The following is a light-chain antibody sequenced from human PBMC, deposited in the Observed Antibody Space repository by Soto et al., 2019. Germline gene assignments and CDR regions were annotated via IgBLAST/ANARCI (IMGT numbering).Light chain of an antibody. Sequence: DIVMTQSPDSLAVSLGGRATITCKSRQSVLDNSKNKNPLSWYQQKPGQPPRLLIYCASTRALGVPERFSGTGSGTDCSLTIPSLQAEDVAVYYGLQSYSALWTFGQGNKGEI. CDR1: QSVLDNSKNKNP. V-gene: IGKV4-1*01. CDR3: LQSYSALWT. CDR2: CAS. J-gene: IGKJ1*01.